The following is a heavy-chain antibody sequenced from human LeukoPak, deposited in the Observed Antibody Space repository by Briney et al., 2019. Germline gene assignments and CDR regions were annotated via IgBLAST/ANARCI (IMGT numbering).Heavy chain of an antibody. J-gene: IGHJ4*02. D-gene: IGHD3-16*02. CDR1: GYTFTSYG. CDR2: ISAYNGNT. Sequence: ASVKVSCKASGYTFTSYGISWVRQAPGQGLEWMGWISAYNGNTNYAQKLQGRVTMTTDTSTSTAYMELRSLRSDDTAVYYCARDGYYDYVWGSYRYTLDYWGQGTLVTVSS. CDR3: ARDGYYDYVWGSYRYTLDY. V-gene: IGHV1-18*01.